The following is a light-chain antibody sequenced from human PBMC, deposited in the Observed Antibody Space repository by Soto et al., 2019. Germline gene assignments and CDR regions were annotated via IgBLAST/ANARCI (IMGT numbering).Light chain of an antibody. V-gene: IGLV2-14*03. J-gene: IGLJ1*01. CDR2: DVS. CDR1: SSDIGGYNY. Sequence: QSALTQPASVSGSPGQSITISCTGTSSDIGGYNYVSWYQQLPGKVPKLIIYDVSNRPSGVSDRFSGSKSGNAASLTISGLQAEDEADSSTSTLYVFGTGTQLTVL. CDR3: STLYV.